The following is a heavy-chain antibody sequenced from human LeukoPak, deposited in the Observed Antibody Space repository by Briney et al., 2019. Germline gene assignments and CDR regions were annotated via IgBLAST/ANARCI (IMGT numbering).Heavy chain of an antibody. V-gene: IGHV3-53*01. Sequence: GGSLRLSCAASGFTVSSNYMSWVRQAPGKGLEWVSVIYSGGSTYYADSVKGRFTISRDNSKNTLYLQMNSLRADDTAVYYCARGQYSGSYIEYFDYWGQGTLVTVSS. D-gene: IGHD1-26*01. CDR2: IYSGGST. J-gene: IGHJ4*02. CDR1: GFTVSSNY. CDR3: ARGQYSGSYIEYFDY.